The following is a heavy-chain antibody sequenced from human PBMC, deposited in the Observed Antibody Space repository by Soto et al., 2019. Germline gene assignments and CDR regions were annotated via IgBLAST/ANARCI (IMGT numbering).Heavy chain of an antibody. CDR2: ISYDGSNK. CDR3: AKDPVVAVAGMAPNDY. D-gene: IGHD6-19*01. CDR1: GFTFSSYG. V-gene: IGHV3-30*18. J-gene: IGHJ4*02. Sequence: QVQLVESGGGVVQPGRSLRLSCAASGFTFSSYGMHWVRQAPGKGLEWVAVISYDGSNKYYADSVKGRFIISRDNSKNTLYLQMNSLRAEDTAVYYCAKDPVVAVAGMAPNDYWGQGTLVTVSS.